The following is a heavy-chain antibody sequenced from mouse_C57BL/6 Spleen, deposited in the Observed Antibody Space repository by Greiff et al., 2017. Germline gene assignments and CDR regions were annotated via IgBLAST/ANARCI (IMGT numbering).Heavy chain of an antibody. D-gene: IGHD3-2*02. CDR3: ARQLRPYAMDY. CDR2: IYPGSGNT. CDR1: GYTFTDYY. Sequence: QVQLQQSGAELVRPGASVKLSCKASGYTFTDYYINWVKQRPGQGLEWIARIYPGSGNTYYNEKFKGKATLTAEKSSSTAYMQLSSLTSEDSAVYFCARQLRPYAMDYWGQGTSVTVAS. J-gene: IGHJ4*01. V-gene: IGHV1-76*01.